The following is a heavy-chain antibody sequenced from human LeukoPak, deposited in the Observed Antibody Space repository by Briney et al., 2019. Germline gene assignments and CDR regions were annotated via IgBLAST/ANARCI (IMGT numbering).Heavy chain of an antibody. Sequence: GGSLRLSCAASGFTFSSYSMNWVRQAPGKGLEWVSVIYSGGSTYYADSVKGRFTISRDNSKDTLYLQMNSLRAEDTALYYCSKGDSSSFLFDYWGQGTLVTVSS. V-gene: IGHV3-53*01. CDR2: IYSGGST. CDR1: GFTFSSYS. D-gene: IGHD6-6*01. J-gene: IGHJ4*02. CDR3: SKGDSSSFLFDY.